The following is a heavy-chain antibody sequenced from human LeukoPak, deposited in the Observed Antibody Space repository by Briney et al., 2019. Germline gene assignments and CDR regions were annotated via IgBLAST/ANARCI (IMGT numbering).Heavy chain of an antibody. CDR2: IWYDGSNK. J-gene: IGHJ4*02. CDR3: ARDFGLDTSYYFDY. V-gene: IGHV3-33*01. CDR1: GFTFSSYG. Sequence: GGSLRLSCAASGFTFSSYGMHWVRQAPGKGLEWVAVIWYDGSNKYYADSVKGRFTISRDNSKNTPYLQMNSLRAEDTAVYYCARDFGLDTSYYFDYWGQGTLVTVSS. D-gene: IGHD3-10*01.